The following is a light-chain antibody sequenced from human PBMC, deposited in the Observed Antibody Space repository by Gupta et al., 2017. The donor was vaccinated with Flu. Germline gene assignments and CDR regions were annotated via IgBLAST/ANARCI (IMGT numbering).Light chain of an antibody. CDR2: AAS. CDR1: QSISNF. Sequence: PSSLSASIGDRVTITCRTSQSISNFLNRYQQRPGKAPNLLIYAASRFQGRVPSRFSGSGSETDFTLSIIRLQPDDFATYCCQRRYTTPSTFAEGTKVEIK. CDR3: QRRYTTPST. J-gene: IGKJ2*01. V-gene: IGKV1-39*01.